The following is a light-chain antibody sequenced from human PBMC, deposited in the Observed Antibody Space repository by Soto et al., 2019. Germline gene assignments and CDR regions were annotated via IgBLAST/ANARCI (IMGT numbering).Light chain of an antibody. CDR3: QQFYTFPIT. J-gene: IGKJ5*01. Sequence: GGRVLVTFRTSQAINSALAWYQQKPGKAPDLLIFDASSLESGVPSRFSGRGSGTDFTLTISGLQPEDFATYYCQQFYTFPITFGQGTRLEIK. CDR2: DAS. CDR1: QAINSA. V-gene: IGKV1-13*02.